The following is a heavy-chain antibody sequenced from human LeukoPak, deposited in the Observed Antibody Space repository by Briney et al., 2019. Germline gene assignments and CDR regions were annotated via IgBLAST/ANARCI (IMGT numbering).Heavy chain of an antibody. Sequence: GGSLRLSCAASGFTFSSYCMTWVRQAPGKGLEWVANINQDGSESYYVDSVKGRFTISRDNAKNSLYLQMNSLRAEDTAVYYCAKDPKKAPTYYDYVWGSYRYTGSAVGYWGQGTLVTVSS. D-gene: IGHD3-16*02. J-gene: IGHJ4*02. CDR3: AKDPKKAPTYYDYVWGSYRYTGSAVGY. CDR2: INQDGSES. V-gene: IGHV3-7*01. CDR1: GFTFSSYC.